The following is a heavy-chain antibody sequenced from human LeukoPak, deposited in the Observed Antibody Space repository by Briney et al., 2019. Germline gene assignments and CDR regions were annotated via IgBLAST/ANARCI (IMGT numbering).Heavy chain of an antibody. D-gene: IGHD2-2*02. CDR3: AKDPNWAPTSCYSY. CDR1: GFTFSSYA. Sequence: GGSLRLSCAASGFTFSSYAMSWVRQAPGKGLEWVSAISGSGGSTYYADSVKGRFTISRDNSKNTLYLQMNSLRAEDTVVYYCAKDPNWAPTSCYSYWGQGTLVTVSS. CDR2: ISGSGGST. V-gene: IGHV3-23*01. J-gene: IGHJ4*02.